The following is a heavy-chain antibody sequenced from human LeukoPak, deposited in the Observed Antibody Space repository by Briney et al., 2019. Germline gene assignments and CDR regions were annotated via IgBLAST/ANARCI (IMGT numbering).Heavy chain of an antibody. CDR1: GGPISSRSYY. J-gene: IGHJ4*02. D-gene: IGHD6-13*01. V-gene: IGHV4-61*05. Sequence: SETLSLTCTVSGGPISSRSYYWGWIRQPPGKGLEWIGYFYYSGSTNYNPSLKSRVTISVDTAKNQFSLKLSSVTAADTAVYYCARVRSSWYRGVIDYWGQGTLVTVSS. CDR3: ARVRSSWYRGVIDY. CDR2: FYYSGST.